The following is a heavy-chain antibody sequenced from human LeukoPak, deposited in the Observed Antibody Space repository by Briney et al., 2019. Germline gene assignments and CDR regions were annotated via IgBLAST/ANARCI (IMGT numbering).Heavy chain of an antibody. CDR1: GGSFSGYY. CDR3: ARRGYCTNGVCYTGPNWFDP. D-gene: IGHD2-8*01. J-gene: IGHJ5*02. CDR2: INHSGST. Sequence: PSETLSLTCAVYGGSFSGYYWSWIRQPPGKGLEWIGEINHSGSTNYNPSLKSRVTISVDTSKNQFSLKLSSVTAADTAVYYCARRGYCTNGVCYTGPNWFDPWGQGTLVTVSS. V-gene: IGHV4-34*01.